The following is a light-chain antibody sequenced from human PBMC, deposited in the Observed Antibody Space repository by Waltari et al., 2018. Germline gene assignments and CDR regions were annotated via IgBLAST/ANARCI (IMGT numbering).Light chain of an antibody. CDR2: RAS. V-gene: IGKV3-15*01. CDR1: QSVTNN. CDR3: QQYNNWPLT. J-gene: IGKJ4*01. Sequence: IVMTQSPAPLSLSPGERATLSCRASQSVTNNLAWYQQKPGQAPRLLIYRASTRATSIPARISGSGSGTEFTLTISSLQSEDFAFYYCQQYNNWPLTFGGGIKVEIK.